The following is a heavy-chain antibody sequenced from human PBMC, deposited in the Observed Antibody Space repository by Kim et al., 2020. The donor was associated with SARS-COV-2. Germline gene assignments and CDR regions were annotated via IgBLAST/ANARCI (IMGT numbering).Heavy chain of an antibody. CDR3: ARDLVVGAASIYYFDF. J-gene: IGHJ4*02. D-gene: IGHD2-15*01. V-gene: IGHV3-21*01. Sequence: VKGRFTIARDNAKNSLYLQMYSLRAEDTAVYYCARDLVVGAASIYYFDFWGQGTLVTVSS.